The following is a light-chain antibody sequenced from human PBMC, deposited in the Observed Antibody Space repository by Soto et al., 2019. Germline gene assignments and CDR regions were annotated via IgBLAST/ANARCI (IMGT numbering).Light chain of an antibody. Sequence: DIVMTQSPLSLPVTPGEPASISCRSSQSLLHSNGYNYLDWDLQKPGQSPQLLIYLGSNRASGVPDRFSGSGSGTDFTLKIRRVEAEDVGVYYCMQALQTPITFGQGTRLEIK. CDR3: MQALQTPIT. CDR2: LGS. CDR1: QSLLHSNGYNY. J-gene: IGKJ5*01. V-gene: IGKV2-28*01.